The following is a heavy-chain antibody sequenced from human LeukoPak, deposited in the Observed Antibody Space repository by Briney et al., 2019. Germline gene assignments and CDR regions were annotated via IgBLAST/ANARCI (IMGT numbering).Heavy chain of an antibody. Sequence: ASVKVSCKVSGYTLTELSMHWVRQAPGKGLEWMGGFDPEDGETIYAQKFQGRVTMTEDTSTDTAYMELSSLRSDDTAVYYCARSEYGSGSYRYYFDYWGQGTLVTVSS. CDR1: GYTLTELS. V-gene: IGHV1-24*01. J-gene: IGHJ4*02. D-gene: IGHD3-10*01. CDR3: ARSEYGSGSYRYYFDY. CDR2: FDPEDGET.